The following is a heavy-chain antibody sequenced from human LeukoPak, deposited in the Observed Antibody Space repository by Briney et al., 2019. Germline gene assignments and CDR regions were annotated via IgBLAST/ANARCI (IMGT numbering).Heavy chain of an antibody. Sequence: PGGSLRLSCAASGFTFSSYGMHWVRQAPGKGLEWVAVIWYDRSNKYYADSVKGRFTISRDNSKNTLYLQMNSLRAEDTAVYYCAKDPTMVRGVISSYYYYMDVWGKGTTVTVSS. V-gene: IGHV3-33*06. CDR2: IWYDRSNK. J-gene: IGHJ6*03. CDR1: GFTFSSYG. D-gene: IGHD3-10*01. CDR3: AKDPTMVRGVISSYYYYMDV.